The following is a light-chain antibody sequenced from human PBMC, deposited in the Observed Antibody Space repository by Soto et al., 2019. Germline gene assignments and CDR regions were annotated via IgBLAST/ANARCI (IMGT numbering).Light chain of an antibody. CDR1: QSVLYSSNSKNY. J-gene: IGKJ2*01. CDR3: QQYHYTPPYT. V-gene: IGKV4-1*01. Sequence: DIVMTQSPDSLAVSLGERATINCKSSQSVLYSSNSKNYLAWYQQKPGQPPKLLIYWASTRESGVPDRLSGRGSGTDFTLTISSLQAEDVAVYYCQQYHYTPPYTFGQGPKLEIK. CDR2: WAS.